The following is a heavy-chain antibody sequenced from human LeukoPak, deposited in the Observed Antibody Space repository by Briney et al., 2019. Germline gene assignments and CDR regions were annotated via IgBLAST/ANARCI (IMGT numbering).Heavy chain of an antibody. D-gene: IGHD3-16*01. CDR3: AKAKLLRSGGWDYFDY. J-gene: IGHJ4*02. V-gene: IGHV3-23*01. CDR2: ISGSGGST. CDR1: GFTLTNFV. Sequence: PGGSLRLSCAASGFTLTNFVMTWVRQAPGKGLEWVSAISGSGGSTYYADSVKGRFTISRDNAKNSLYLQMNSLRAEDMALYYCAKAKLLRSGGWDYFDYWGQGTLVTVSS.